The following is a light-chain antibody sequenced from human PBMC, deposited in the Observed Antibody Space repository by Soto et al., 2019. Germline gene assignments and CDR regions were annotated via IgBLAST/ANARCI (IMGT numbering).Light chain of an antibody. CDR2: GAS. CDR1: QSVSSSY. V-gene: IGKV3-20*01. Sequence: DIVLTQSPGTLSLSPGERATLSCRASQSVSSSYLAWYQQKPGQAPRLLIYGASIRATGIPDRFSGSGSGTDCTLTISRLEPEDFAVYYCQEYGSSPLTFGGGTKVEIK. J-gene: IGKJ4*01. CDR3: QEYGSSPLT.